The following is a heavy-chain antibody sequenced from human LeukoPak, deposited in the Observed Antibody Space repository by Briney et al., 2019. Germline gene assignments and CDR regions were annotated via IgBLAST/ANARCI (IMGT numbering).Heavy chain of an antibody. D-gene: IGHD3-22*01. Sequence: SETLSLTCAVYGGSFSDYYWSWIRQPPGKGLEWIGEINHSGSTNYNPSLKSRVTISVDTSKNQFSLKPSSVTAADTAVYYCARRAPSRGYYRDYWGQGTLVTVSS. CDR2: INHSGST. CDR1: GGSFSDYY. CDR3: ARRAPSRGYYRDY. J-gene: IGHJ4*02. V-gene: IGHV4-34*01.